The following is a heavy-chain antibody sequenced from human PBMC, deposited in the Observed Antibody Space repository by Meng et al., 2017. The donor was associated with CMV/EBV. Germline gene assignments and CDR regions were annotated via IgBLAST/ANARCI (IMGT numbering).Heavy chain of an antibody. CDR2: ISSSSSTI. V-gene: IGHV3-48*04. CDR1: GFTFSSYS. CDR3: ARDHPFGLVTPDPYYYYGMDV. Sequence: GESLKISCAASGFTFSSYSMNWVRQAPGKGLEWVSYISSSSSTIYYADSVKGRFTISRDNAKNSLYLQMNSLRAEDTAVYYCARDHPFGLVTPDPYYYYGMDVWGQGTTVTVSS. D-gene: IGHD3/OR15-3a*01. J-gene: IGHJ6*02.